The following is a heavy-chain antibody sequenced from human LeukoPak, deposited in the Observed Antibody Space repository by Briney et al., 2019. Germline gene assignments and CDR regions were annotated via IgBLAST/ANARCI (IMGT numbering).Heavy chain of an antibody. J-gene: IGHJ4*02. CDR3: ARGPPTVTAEGYFDY. V-gene: IGHV1-69*05. CDR1: GGTFSSYA. CDR2: IIPIFGTA. D-gene: IGHD4-17*01. Sequence: SVKVSCKASGGTFSSYAMSWMRQAPGKGLEWMGRIIPIFGTANYAQTFQGRVTITTDESTSTAYMELSSLRSEDTAVYYCARGPPTVTAEGYFDYWGQGTLVTVSS.